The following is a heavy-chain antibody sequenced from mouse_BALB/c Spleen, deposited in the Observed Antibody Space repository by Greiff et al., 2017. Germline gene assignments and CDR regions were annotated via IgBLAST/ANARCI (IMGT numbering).Heavy chain of an antibody. CDR2: INPSTGYT. CDR3: ALSTMITTRFWFAY. CDR1: GYTFTSYW. V-gene: IGHV1-7*01. D-gene: IGHD2-4*01. J-gene: IGHJ3*01. Sequence: QVQLKESGAELAKPGASVKMSCKASGYTFTSYWMHWVKQRPGQGLEWIGYINPSTGYTEYNQKFKDKATLTADKSSSTAYMQLSSLTSEDSAVYYCALSTMITTRFWFAYWGQGTLVTVSA.